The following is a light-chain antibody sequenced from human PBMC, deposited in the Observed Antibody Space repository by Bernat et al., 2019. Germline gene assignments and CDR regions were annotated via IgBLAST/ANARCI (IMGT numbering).Light chain of an antibody. CDR2: KAT. J-gene: IGKJ2*01. CDR3: QQYNSYLYT. Sequence: DIQMTQSPSTLSASVGDRVTITCRASQSISSWLAWYQQKPGKALKLLIYKATSLESGVPSRFSGSGSGTEFTLTISSLQPDDFATYYCQQYNSYLYTFGQGTKLDIK. CDR1: QSISSW. V-gene: IGKV1-5*03.